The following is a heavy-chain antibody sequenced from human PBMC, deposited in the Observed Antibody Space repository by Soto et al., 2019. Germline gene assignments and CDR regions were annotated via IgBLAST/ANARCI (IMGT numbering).Heavy chain of an antibody. CDR2: ITTGNDYI. CDR3: ARDSYSSLFDS. Sequence: EVQLEESGGGLVKPGGSLRLSCVASGFTLSSFSMSWIRQTPGKGLEWVSSITTGNDYISYADSVKGRFTISRDNAKNSLFLQMNSLKADDTALYFCARDSYSSLFDSWGQGTLVTVSS. V-gene: IGHV3-21*02. J-gene: IGHJ5*01. D-gene: IGHD6-19*01. CDR1: GFTLSSFS.